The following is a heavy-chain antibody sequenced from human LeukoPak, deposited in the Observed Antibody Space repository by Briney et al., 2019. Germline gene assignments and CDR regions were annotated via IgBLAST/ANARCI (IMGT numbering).Heavy chain of an antibody. D-gene: IGHD3-10*01. CDR2: INSDGSST. CDR3: AKDLRMGGSGSYYPDY. V-gene: IGHV3-74*01. J-gene: IGHJ4*02. Sequence: GGSLRLSCAASGFTFSSYWMHWVRHAPGKGLVWVSRINSDGSSTSYVDSVKGRFTISRDNAKNTLYLQMNSLRAEDTAVYYCAKDLRMGGSGSYYPDYWGQGTLVTVSS. CDR1: GFTFSSYW.